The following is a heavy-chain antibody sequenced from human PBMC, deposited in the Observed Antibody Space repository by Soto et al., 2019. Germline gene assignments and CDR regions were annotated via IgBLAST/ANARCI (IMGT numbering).Heavy chain of an antibody. CDR3: ATKNVPTAGNY. V-gene: IGHV4-4*02. CDR1: LVSISSGNW. J-gene: IGHJ4*02. D-gene: IGHD2-2*01. CDR2: ISHSRTP. Sequence: QVQLQESGPGLVEPSGTLSLTCAVSLVSISSGNWWSLVRQPPGRGLEYIGEISHSRTPNYNPSLERSLTISIDASKNKFSLKLTAVTGADTAVYYCATKNVPTAGNYWGQGTLVIVSS.